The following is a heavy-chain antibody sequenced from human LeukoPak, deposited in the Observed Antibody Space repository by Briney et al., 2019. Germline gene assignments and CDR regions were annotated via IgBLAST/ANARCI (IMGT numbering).Heavy chain of an antibody. V-gene: IGHV3-30*18. CDR1: GFTFSSYG. J-gene: IGHJ4*02. CDR2: ISYDGSNK. Sequence: GGSLRLSCAASGFTFSSYGMHWVRQAPGKGLEWVAVISYDGSNKYYADSVKGRFTIFRDNSKNTLYLQMNSLRAEDTAVYYCAKDGVRGITMVPDYWGQGTLVTVSS. CDR3: AKDGVRGITMVPDY. D-gene: IGHD3-10*01.